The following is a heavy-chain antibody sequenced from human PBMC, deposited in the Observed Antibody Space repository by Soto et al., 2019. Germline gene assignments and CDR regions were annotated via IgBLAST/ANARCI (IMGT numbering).Heavy chain of an antibody. V-gene: IGHV3-23*01. Sequence: GGSLRLSCAASGFAFVSYAMICVGQAPWKGLEWVSAISGSGGSTYYADSVKGRFTISRDKSKNTLYLQMNSLGAEDTAVYYCAKAQRDKQQLVLLDYWGQGTLVTVSS. D-gene: IGHD6-13*01. J-gene: IGHJ4*02. CDR1: GFAFVSYA. CDR2: ISGSGGST. CDR3: AKAQRDKQQLVLLDY.